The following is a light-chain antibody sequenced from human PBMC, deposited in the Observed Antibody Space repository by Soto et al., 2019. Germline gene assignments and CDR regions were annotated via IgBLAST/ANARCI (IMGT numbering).Light chain of an antibody. V-gene: IGKV3-11*02. J-gene: IGKJ1*01. CDR2: ADS. Sequence: PLHSATLSCRASQSISGYLGWYQQKPGQAPRLLIYADSNRATGIPARFSGSGSGRDFTLTISRLEPEDFAIYYCQQRSKMPLTFGHGTKVDIK. CDR1: QSISGY. CDR3: QQRSKMPLT.